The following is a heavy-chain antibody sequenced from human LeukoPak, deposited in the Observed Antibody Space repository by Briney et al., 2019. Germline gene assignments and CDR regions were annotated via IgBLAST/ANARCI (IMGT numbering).Heavy chain of an antibody. CDR3: VKGHSSSWGDPSAGDAFDI. Sequence: PGGSLRLSCAASGFIFNSYWMTWVRQAPGKGLEWVANIKQDGSEKYYVDSVKGRFTISRDNAKNSLYLQMNSLRAEDTAVYYCVKGHSSSWGDPSAGDAFDIWGQGTMVTVSS. V-gene: IGHV3-7*01. J-gene: IGHJ3*02. CDR1: GFIFNSYW. D-gene: IGHD6-13*01. CDR2: IKQDGSEK.